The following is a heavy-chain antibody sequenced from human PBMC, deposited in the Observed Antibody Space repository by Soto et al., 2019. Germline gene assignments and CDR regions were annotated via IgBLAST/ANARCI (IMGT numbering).Heavy chain of an antibody. CDR1: GYSISSGYY. V-gene: IGHV4-38-2*02. CDR2: IYHSGST. J-gene: IGHJ6*02. D-gene: IGHD3-22*01. Sequence: SETLSLTCAVSGYSISSGYYWGWIRQPPGKGLEWIGSIYHSGSTYYNPSLKSRVTISVDTSKNQFSLKLSSVTAADTAVYYCARDGDYYDSSGGIYYYYGMDVWGQGTTDTVSS. CDR3: ARDGDYYDSSGGIYYYYGMDV.